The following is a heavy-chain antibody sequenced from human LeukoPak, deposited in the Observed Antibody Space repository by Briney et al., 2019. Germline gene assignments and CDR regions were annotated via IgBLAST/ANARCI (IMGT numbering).Heavy chain of an antibody. V-gene: IGHV3-23*01. CDR1: GFTFSTYA. CDR2: ISPTGDGA. Sequence: PGGSLRLSCAASGFTFSTYALHWVRQPPAQGLEWVSVISPTGDGAYYADSVKGRFSISRDNSRNTLYAHMNSLRAEDTAVYYCAKAGDRNYFDYWGQGALVSVSS. J-gene: IGHJ4*02. D-gene: IGHD3-22*01. CDR3: AKAGDRNYFDY.